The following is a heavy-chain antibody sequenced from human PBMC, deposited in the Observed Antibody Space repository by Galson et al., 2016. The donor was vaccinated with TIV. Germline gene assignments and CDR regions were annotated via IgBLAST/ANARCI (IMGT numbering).Heavy chain of an antibody. V-gene: IGHV3-7*03. CDR2: IKQDGTT. D-gene: IGHD1-1*01. CDR3: ATTTHSEIQLGYYFDY. Sequence: SLRLSCAASGFTFSSYWLSWVRQAPGKGLEWVANIKQDGTTYYGDSVKCRFTISRDNSKNTLYLQLNSLRGEDTAVDYCATTTHSEIQLGYYFDYWGQGTLVTVSS. CDR1: GFTFSSYW. J-gene: IGHJ4*02.